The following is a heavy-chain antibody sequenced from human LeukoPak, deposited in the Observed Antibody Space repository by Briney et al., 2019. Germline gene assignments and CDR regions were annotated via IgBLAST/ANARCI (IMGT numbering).Heavy chain of an antibody. J-gene: IGHJ6*02. D-gene: IGHD1-1*01. CDR3: AKDQGTGTTRSDYYGMDV. V-gene: IGHV3-9*01. CDR2: ISWNSGTK. CDR1: XX. Sequence: XXMYWVRQTPGKGLEWVSGISWNSGTKVYADSVKGRFTISRDNAKNSLYLQMNTLRAEDTALYYCAKDQGTGTTRSDYYGMDVWGQGTTVIVSS.